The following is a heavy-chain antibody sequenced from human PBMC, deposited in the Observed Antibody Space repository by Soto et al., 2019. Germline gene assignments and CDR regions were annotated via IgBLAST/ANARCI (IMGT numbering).Heavy chain of an antibody. Sequence: HEHLVQSGAEVKRPGASLKVSCKASGYSFTGYYIHWVRQAPGQGLEWMGWINPDSGATNYAQNFHGRVTLTSDTSISTACMDLTSLTSDDTAVYYWARGDYGTGGYPFPYVDYWGQGTLVIVSS. V-gene: IGHV1-2*02. CDR2: INPDSGAT. J-gene: IGHJ4*02. CDR3: ARGDYGTGGYPFPYVDY. CDR1: GYSFTGYY. D-gene: IGHD2-8*02.